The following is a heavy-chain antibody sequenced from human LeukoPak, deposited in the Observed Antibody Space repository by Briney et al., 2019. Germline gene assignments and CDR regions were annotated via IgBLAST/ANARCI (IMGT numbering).Heavy chain of an antibody. CDR2: IRSKAYGATT. CDR1: GFTFGDYA. CDR3: TTDGCSGGSCYSLYYYYGMDV. J-gene: IGHJ6*02. V-gene: IGHV3-49*04. Sequence: PGGSLRLSCTASGFTFGDYAMSWVRQAPGKGLEWVGFIRSKAYGATTEYAASVKGRFTISRDDSKSIAYLQMNSLKTEDTAVYYCTTDGCSGGSCYSLYYYYGMDVWGQGTTVTVSS. D-gene: IGHD2-15*01.